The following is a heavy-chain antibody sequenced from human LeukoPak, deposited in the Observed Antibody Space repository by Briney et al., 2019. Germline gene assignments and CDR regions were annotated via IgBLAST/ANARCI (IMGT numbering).Heavy chain of an antibody. J-gene: IGHJ4*02. D-gene: IGHD4-17*01. CDR3: ARDYRNDYGDYAPDS. CDR1: GFTFSSYW. Sequence: GGSLRLSCAASGFTFSSYWMSWVRQAPGKGLEWVANIKQDGSEKYYVDSVKGRFPISRDNAKNSLYLQMNSLRAEDTAVYYCARDYRNDYGDYAPDSWGQGTLVTVSS. CDR2: IKQDGSEK. V-gene: IGHV3-7*03.